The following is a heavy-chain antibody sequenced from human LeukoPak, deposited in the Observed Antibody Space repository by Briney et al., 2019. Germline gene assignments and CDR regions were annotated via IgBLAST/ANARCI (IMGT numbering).Heavy chain of an antibody. J-gene: IGHJ4*02. CDR3: ARGSRTFPSY. Sequence: SQTLSLTCTVSGGSISSGGYYWSWIRQPPGKGLEWIGYIYHSGSTYYNPSLKSRVTISVDRSKNQFSLKLSSVTAADTAVYYCARGSRTFPSYWGQGTLVTVSS. V-gene: IGHV4-30-2*01. CDR2: IYHSGST. CDR1: GGSISSGGYY. D-gene: IGHD2/OR15-2a*01.